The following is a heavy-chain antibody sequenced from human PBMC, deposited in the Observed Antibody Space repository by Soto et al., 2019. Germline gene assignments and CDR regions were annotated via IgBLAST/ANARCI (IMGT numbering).Heavy chain of an antibody. J-gene: IGHJ4*02. V-gene: IGHV3-21*01. CDR2: ISSSSSYI. CDR3: ATTYYDFWSGYYTGFDY. Sequence: EVQLVESGGGLVKPGGSLRLSCAASGFTFSSYSMNWVRQAPGKGLEWVSSISSSSSYIYYADSVKGRFTISRDNAKNSLYLQMNSLRAEDTAVYYCATTYYDFWSGYYTGFDYWGQGTLVTVSS. D-gene: IGHD3-3*01. CDR1: GFTFSSYS.